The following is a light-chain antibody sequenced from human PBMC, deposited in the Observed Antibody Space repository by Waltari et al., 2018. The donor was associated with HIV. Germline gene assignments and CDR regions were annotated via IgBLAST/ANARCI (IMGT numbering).Light chain of an antibody. CDR1: EKINNY. Sequence: EIVLTQSPATLSLSPGERATLSSTASEKINNYLAWYQQKPGQPPRLVLYDASNRAPGVPDRFSGGGSETHFALTISSLEPEDFAVYYCQQRRNWPLTFGGGTKVEMK. V-gene: IGKV3-11*01. J-gene: IGKJ4*01. CDR2: DAS. CDR3: QQRRNWPLT.